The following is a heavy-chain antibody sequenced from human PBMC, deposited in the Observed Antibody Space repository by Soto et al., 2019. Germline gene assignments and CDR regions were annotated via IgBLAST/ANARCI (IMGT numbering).Heavy chain of an antibody. CDR1: GFTFSSYG. V-gene: IGHV3-33*01. CDR3: AREYLVRGFAP. D-gene: IGHD6-13*01. CDR2: IWYDGSNK. Sequence: GGSLRLSCAASGFTFSSYGMHWVRQAPGKGLEWVAVIWYDGSNKYYADSVKGRFTISRDNSKNTLYLQMNSLRAEDTAVYYCAREYLVRGFAPWGQGTLVTVSS. J-gene: IGHJ5*02.